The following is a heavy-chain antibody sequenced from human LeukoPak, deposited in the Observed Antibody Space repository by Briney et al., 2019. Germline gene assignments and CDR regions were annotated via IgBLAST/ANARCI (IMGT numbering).Heavy chain of an antibody. CDR3: ARDLYYDMVDAVEPCFQH. J-gene: IGHJ1*01. D-gene: IGHD3-22*01. Sequence: ASVKVSCKASGYTFTSYGISWVRQAPGQGLEWMGWISAYNGNTNYAQKLQGRVTMTTDTSTSAAYMELRSLRSDDTAVYYCARDLYYDMVDAVEPCFQHWGQGTLVTVSS. V-gene: IGHV1-18*01. CDR2: ISAYNGNT. CDR1: GYTFTSYG.